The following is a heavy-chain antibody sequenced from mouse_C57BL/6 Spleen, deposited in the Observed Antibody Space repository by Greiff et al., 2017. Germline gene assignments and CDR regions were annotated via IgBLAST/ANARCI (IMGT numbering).Heavy chain of an antibody. CDR1: GYSFTDYN. V-gene: IGHV1-39*01. J-gene: IGHJ2*01. D-gene: IGHD2-4*01. CDR3: ARKDYDLYYFDY. CDR2: INPNYGTT. Sequence: EVQLQQSGPELVKPGASVKISCQASGYSFTDYNMNWVKPSNGKSLEWIGVINPNYGTTSYNQKFKGKATLTVDQSTSTAYMQLNRLTSEDSAVYYCARKDYDLYYFDYWGQGTTLTVSS.